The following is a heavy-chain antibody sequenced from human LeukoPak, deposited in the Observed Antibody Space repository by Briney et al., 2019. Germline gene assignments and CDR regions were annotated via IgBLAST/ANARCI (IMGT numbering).Heavy chain of an antibody. Sequence: ASVKVSCKASGYTFTSYGISWVRQAPGQGLEWMGWISAYNGNTNYAQKLQGRVTMTTDTSTSTAYMELRSLRSDDTAVYYCARAVGEIRFLEWFYYYMDVWGKGTTVTVSS. V-gene: IGHV1-18*01. CDR3: ARAVGEIRFLEWFYYYMDV. CDR1: GYTFTSYG. D-gene: IGHD3-3*01. CDR2: ISAYNGNT. J-gene: IGHJ6*03.